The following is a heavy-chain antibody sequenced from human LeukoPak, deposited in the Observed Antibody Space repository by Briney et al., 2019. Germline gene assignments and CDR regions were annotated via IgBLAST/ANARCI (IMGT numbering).Heavy chain of an antibody. Sequence: ASVKVSCKTSGYTFTYMHWVRQAPGQGLEWMGWINPNSGDTDYAQKSQGRVTMTRDTSISTAYMELSRLRSDDTAVYYCAPVRGGDYFDYWGQGTLVTVSS. CDR3: APVRGGDYFDY. V-gene: IGHV1-2*02. CDR1: GYTFTY. CDR2: INPNSGDT. D-gene: IGHD2-2*01. J-gene: IGHJ4*02.